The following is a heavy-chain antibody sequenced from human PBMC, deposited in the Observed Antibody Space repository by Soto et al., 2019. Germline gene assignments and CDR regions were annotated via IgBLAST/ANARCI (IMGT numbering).Heavy chain of an antibody. CDR1: GDTFTDNG. CDR2: ISCYNGDT. CDR3: ARASTSGNYWHFY. J-gene: IGHJ4*02. Sequence: ASVKVSCKSSGDTFTDNGITCVRQAPGQGLEWMGWISCYNGDTKYAQKLQGRVTMTTDTSTSTAFMELRDLRADDTAVYFCARASTSGNYWHFYWGQGTLVTVSS. D-gene: IGHD3-10*01. V-gene: IGHV1-18*01.